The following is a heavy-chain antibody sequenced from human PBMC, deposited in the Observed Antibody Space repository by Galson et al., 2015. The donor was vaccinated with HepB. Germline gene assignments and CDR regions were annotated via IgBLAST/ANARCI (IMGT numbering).Heavy chain of an antibody. CDR3: GRMGILTGYYKNYYYYGMDV. CDR1: GGTFSSYA. V-gene: IGHV1-69*13. Sequence: SVKVSCKASGGTFSSYAISWVRQAPGQGLEWMGGIIPIFGTANYAQKFQGRVTITADESTSTAYMELSSLRSEDTAVYYCGRMGILTGYYKNYYYYGMDVWGQGTTVTVSS. CDR2: IIPIFGTA. J-gene: IGHJ6*02. D-gene: IGHD3-9*01.